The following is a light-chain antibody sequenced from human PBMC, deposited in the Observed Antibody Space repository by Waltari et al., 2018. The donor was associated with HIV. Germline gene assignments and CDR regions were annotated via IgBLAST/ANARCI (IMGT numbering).Light chain of an antibody. V-gene: IGKV1-39*01. Sequence: DIQMTQSPSSLSASVGDRSTITCRESQSINTYLNWYHQQPGKAPKLLIYAASNLQTGVPSRFSGSGSVKDFTLTINSLQPEDLGMYYGQQSYSTPGTFGQGTKVEIK. CDR2: AAS. CDR1: QSINTY. CDR3: QQSYSTPGT. J-gene: IGKJ1*01.